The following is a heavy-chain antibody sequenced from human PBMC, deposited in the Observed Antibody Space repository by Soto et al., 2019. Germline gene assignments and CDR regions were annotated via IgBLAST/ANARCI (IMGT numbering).Heavy chain of an antibody. CDR1: GFTFSSYA. Sequence: GGSLRLSCAASGFTFSSYAMHWVRQAPGKGLEWVAVISYDGSNKYYADSVKGRFTISRDNSKNTLYLQMNSLRAEDTAVYYCARDFYLLAASGELSYYFDYWGQGTLVTVSS. D-gene: IGHD6-13*01. J-gene: IGHJ4*02. CDR2: ISYDGSNK. V-gene: IGHV3-30-3*01. CDR3: ARDFYLLAASGELSYYFDY.